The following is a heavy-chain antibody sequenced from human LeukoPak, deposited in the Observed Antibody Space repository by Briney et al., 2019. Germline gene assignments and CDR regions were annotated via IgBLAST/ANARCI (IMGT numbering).Heavy chain of an antibody. V-gene: IGHV4-39*07. J-gene: IGHJ3*02. CDR3: ARGYYDSSGYYFDAFDI. CDR1: GGSISINSYY. CDR2: IYYTGTT. D-gene: IGHD3-22*01. Sequence: PSETLSLTCTVSGGSISINSYYWAWIRQPPGKGLEWIGSIYYTGTTYYNPSLKNRVTISVDTSNNQFSLKLSSVTAADTAVYYCARGYYDSSGYYFDAFDIWGQGTMVTVSS.